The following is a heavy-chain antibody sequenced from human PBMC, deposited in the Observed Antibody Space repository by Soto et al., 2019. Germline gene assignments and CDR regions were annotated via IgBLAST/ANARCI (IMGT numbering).Heavy chain of an antibody. V-gene: IGHV3-21*01. CDR1: GFTFSSYS. CDR3: ARGSLRWYFDY. J-gene: IGHJ4*02. CDR2: ISSSSSYI. D-gene: IGHD2-15*01. Sequence: GGSLRLSCAASGFTFSSYSMNWVRQAPGKGLEWVSSISSSSSYIYYADSVKGRFTISRDNAENSLYLQMNSLRAEDTAVYYCARGSLRWYFDYWGQGTLVTVSS.